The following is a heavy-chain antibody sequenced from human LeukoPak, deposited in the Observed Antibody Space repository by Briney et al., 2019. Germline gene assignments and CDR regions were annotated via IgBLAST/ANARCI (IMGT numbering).Heavy chain of an antibody. V-gene: IGHV3-21*01. CDR3: ARSSNPRSSVDWFDP. D-gene: IGHD6-25*01. J-gene: IGHJ5*02. Sequence: NTGGSLRLSCAASGFTFSSYAMNWVRQAPGKGLEWVSSISGSSNYIYYADSVKGRFTISRDNAENSLYLQMNSLRAEDTALYFCARSSNPRSSVDWFDPWGQGTLVTVSS. CDR2: ISGSSNYI. CDR1: GFTFSSYA.